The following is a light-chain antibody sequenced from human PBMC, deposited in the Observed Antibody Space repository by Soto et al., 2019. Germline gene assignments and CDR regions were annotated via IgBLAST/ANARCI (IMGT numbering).Light chain of an antibody. J-gene: IGKJ4*01. V-gene: IGKV3-15*01. CDR3: QQYNNWPPELT. CDR2: GAS. CDR1: QSVSSN. Sequence: EIVMTQSPATLSVSPGERATLSCRASQSVSSNLAWYQQKPGQAPRLLIYGASTRATGIAARFSGSGSGTEFTLTISSMQSEDVAVYYCQQYNNWPPELTFGGGTKVEIK.